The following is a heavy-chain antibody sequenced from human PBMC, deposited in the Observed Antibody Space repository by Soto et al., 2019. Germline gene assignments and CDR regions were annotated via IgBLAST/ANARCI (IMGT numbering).Heavy chain of an antibody. CDR1: GGSVSGGPYH. J-gene: IGHJ4*02. V-gene: IGHV4-61*01. D-gene: IGHD2-8*01. CDR3: LRSHGAY. CDR2: ISSSGTT. Sequence: QVQLQESGPGLVKTSETLSLTCTVSGGSVSGGPYHWNWIRQPPGKGLEWIGHISSSGTTNYNPSLESRVTMSMDTSRNQFSLRVSSVTAADTAVYYCLRSHGAYWGQGILVTVSS.